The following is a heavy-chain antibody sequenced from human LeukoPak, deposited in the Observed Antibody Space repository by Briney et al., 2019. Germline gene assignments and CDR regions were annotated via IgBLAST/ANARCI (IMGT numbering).Heavy chain of an antibody. Sequence: GGSLRLSCAASGFTFSSYSMNWVRQAPGKGLEWVSSISSSSSYIYYADSVKGRFTISRDNAKNSLYLQMNSLRAEDTAVYYCASGARVEDLDYWGQGTLLTVSS. V-gene: IGHV3-21*01. D-gene: IGHD4/OR15-4a*01. CDR3: ASGARVEDLDY. J-gene: IGHJ4*02. CDR2: ISSSSSYI. CDR1: GFTFSSYS.